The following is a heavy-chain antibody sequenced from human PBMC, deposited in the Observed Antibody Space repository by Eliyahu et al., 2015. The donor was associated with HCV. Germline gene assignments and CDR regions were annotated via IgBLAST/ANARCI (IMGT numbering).Heavy chain of an antibody. D-gene: IGHD3-3*01. CDR3: ARMVRDFYYYGMDV. V-gene: IGHV2-70*01. J-gene: IGHJ6*02. CDR2: IDWDDDK. Sequence: QVTLRESGPALVKPTQTLTLTCTFSGFSLSXSGMCVSWIRQPPGKALEWLALIDWDDDKYYSTSLKTRLTISKDTSKNQVVLTMTNMDPVDTATYYCARMVRDFYYYGMDVWGQGTTVTVSS. CDR1: GFSLSXSGMC.